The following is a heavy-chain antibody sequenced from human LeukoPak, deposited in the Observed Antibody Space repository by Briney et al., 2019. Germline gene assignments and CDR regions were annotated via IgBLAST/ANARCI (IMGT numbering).Heavy chain of an antibody. CDR3: ARVQGIAVAGTLDY. CDR2: INPSGGST. V-gene: IGHV1-46*01. Sequence: GASVKVSCKASGYTFTSYDINWVRQAPGQGLEWMGIINPSGGSTSYAQKFQGRVTMTRDTSTSTVYMELSSLRSEDTAVYYCARVQGIAVAGTLDYWGQGTLVTVSS. J-gene: IGHJ4*02. CDR1: GYTFTSYD. D-gene: IGHD6-19*01.